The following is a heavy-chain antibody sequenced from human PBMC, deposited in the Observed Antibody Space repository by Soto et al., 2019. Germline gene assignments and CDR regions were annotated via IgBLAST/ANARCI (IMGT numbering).Heavy chain of an antibody. CDR2: IYYSGST. V-gene: IGHV4-59*08. CDR1: GGSISSYY. Sequence: QVQLQESGPGLVKPSETLSLTCTVSGGSISSYYWSWIRQPPGKGLEWIGYIYYSGSTNYNPSLTSRVTISVDTSKNQFSLKLSSVTAADTAVYYCASKTCGGGSCYDYWGQGTLVTVSS. D-gene: IGHD2-15*01. CDR3: ASKTCGGGSCYDY. J-gene: IGHJ4*02.